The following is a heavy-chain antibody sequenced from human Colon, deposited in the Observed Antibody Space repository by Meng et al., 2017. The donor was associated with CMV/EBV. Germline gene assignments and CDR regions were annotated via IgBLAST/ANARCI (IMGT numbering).Heavy chain of an antibody. CDR3: SRDPRTLDY. V-gene: IGHV3-11*05. Sequence: QGLLVESGGALVKPGRCLRLSCAASGFTFSDYYMSWIRQAPGKGPEWVSYISGSSTDIKYVDSVKGRFTISRDNAKNSLYLQMNSLRADDTAVYYCSRDPRTLDYWGQGTLVTVSS. J-gene: IGHJ4*02. CDR1: GFTFSDYY. CDR2: ISGSSTDI.